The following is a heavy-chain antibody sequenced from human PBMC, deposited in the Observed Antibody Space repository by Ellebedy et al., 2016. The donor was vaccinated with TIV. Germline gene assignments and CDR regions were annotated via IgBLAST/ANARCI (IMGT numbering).Heavy chain of an antibody. V-gene: IGHV1-58*01. J-gene: IGHJ3*01. D-gene: IGHD6-19*01. CDR2: IVVGSGDA. CDR3: AAPHTSGRFPPGFDL. Sequence: AASVKVSCKASGFTFSTSAVQWVRQARGQPLEWIGWIVVGSGDANYAQKFQGRVTISRDMSTATAFMELRSLRSDDSATYYCAAPHTSGRFPPGFDLWGQGTLVTVSS. CDR1: GFTFSTSA.